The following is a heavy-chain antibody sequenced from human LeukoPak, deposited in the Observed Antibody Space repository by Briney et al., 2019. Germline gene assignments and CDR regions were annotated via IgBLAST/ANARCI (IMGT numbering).Heavy chain of an antibody. CDR3: ARDELGPGSYWRYHYYMDV. CDR2: INPRGGST. J-gene: IGHJ6*03. Sequence: ASVKVSCKASVYTFTRYYMHWVRQAPGQGLEWMGIINPRGGSTFYAQKFLGRVTMTRDTSTSTVYMELSSLRSEDTAVYFCARDELGPGSYWRYHYYMDVWGKGTTVTVSS. D-gene: IGHD3-10*01. CDR1: VYTFTRYY. V-gene: IGHV1-46*01.